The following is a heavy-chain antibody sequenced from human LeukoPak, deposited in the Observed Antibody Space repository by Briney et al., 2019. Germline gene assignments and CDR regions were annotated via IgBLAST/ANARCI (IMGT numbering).Heavy chain of an antibody. J-gene: IGHJ4*02. CDR3: ARPYADYAPVSYFDY. CDR2: IDPSDSYT. CDR1: GYSFTSYW. Sequence: GESLKTSCKGSGYSFTSYWISWVRQMPGKSLEWMGRIDPSDSYTNYSPSFQGHVTISADKSISTAYLQWSSLKASDTAMYSCARPYADYAPVSYFDYWGQGTLVTVSS. V-gene: IGHV5-10-1*01. D-gene: IGHD4-17*01.